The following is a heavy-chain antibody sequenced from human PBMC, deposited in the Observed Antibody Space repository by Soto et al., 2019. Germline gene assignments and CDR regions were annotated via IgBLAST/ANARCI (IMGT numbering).Heavy chain of an antibody. CDR1: GFTFSSYS. J-gene: IGHJ5*02. Sequence: GGSLRLSCAASGFTFSSYSMNWVRQAPGKGLEWVSYISSSSSTIYYADSVKGRFTISRDNAKNSLYLQMNSLRDEDTAVYYCARSIVVVPAATMYNWFDPWGQGTLVTVSS. CDR3: ARSIVVVPAATMYNWFDP. V-gene: IGHV3-48*02. CDR2: ISSSSSTI. D-gene: IGHD2-2*01.